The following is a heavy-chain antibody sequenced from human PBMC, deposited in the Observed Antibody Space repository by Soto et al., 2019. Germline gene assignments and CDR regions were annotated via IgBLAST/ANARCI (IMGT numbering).Heavy chain of an antibody. CDR1: GFTFSGSA. Sequence: EVQLVESGGGLVQPGGSLKLSCTTSGFTFSGSAMHWVRQASGKGLEWVGRIRTKANSYATAYAASVKGRFTISRGDSKNTAYLQMNSLKTEDTAVYYCTRPVESNWFDPWGQGTLVTVSS. D-gene: IGHD3-3*01. V-gene: IGHV3-73*02. CDR2: IRTKANSYAT. CDR3: TRPVESNWFDP. J-gene: IGHJ5*02.